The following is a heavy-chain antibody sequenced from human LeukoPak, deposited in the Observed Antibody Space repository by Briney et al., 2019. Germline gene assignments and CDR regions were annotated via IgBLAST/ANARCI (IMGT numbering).Heavy chain of an antibody. V-gene: IGHV1-24*01. D-gene: IGHD2-2*02. Sequence: ASVKVSCKVSGYTLTELSMHWVRQAPGKGLEWMGGFDPEDGETIYAQKFQGRVTMTEDTSTDTAYMELSSLRSEDTAVYYCARSIVVVPAAIPALGVDWGQGTLVTVSS. CDR2: FDPEDGET. CDR3: ARSIVVVPAAIPALGVD. CDR1: GYTLTELS. J-gene: IGHJ4*02.